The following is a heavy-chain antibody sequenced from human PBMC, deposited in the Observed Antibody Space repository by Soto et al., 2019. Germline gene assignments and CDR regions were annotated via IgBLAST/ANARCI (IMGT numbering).Heavy chain of an antibody. D-gene: IGHD2-15*01. Sequence: QVQLVESGGGVVQPGRSLRLSCAASGFTFKSNAMHWVRQAPGKGLEWVAVISYDGSNKLYTDSVKGRFTISRDNSKNTLYLQMNGLRPEDTAVYYCASSSVSDIVVVAAASELDYWGQGTLVTVSS. CDR3: ASSSVSDIVVVAAASELDY. CDR1: GFTFKSNA. J-gene: IGHJ4*02. CDR2: ISYDGSNK. V-gene: IGHV3-30*04.